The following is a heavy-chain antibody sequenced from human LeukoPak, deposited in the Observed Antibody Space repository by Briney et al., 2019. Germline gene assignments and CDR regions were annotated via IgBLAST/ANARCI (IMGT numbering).Heavy chain of an antibody. Sequence: GGSLRLSCAAPGFTFSIYGMHWVRQAPGKGLEWVAVIWNDGSNKYYADSVKGRFTISRDNSKNTLYLQMNSLRAEDTAVYSCARASGPFDYWGQGTLVTVSS. V-gene: IGHV3-33*01. J-gene: IGHJ4*02. D-gene: IGHD3-10*01. CDR2: IWNDGSNK. CDR1: GFTFSIYG. CDR3: ARASGPFDY.